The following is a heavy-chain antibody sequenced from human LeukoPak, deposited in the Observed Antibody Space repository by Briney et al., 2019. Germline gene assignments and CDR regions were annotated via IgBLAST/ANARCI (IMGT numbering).Heavy chain of an antibody. CDR2: ISYDGSNK. Sequence: GGSLRLSCLASGFTFRSFGMHWVRQAPGTGLEWVALISYDGSNKNYADSVKCRFTISRDNSKNILYLQMNSLRVEDTAVYFCARGYGGNSAAFDSWGQGTMVTVSS. CDR3: ARGYGGNSAAFDS. J-gene: IGHJ3*02. D-gene: IGHD4-23*01. V-gene: IGHV3-30*03. CDR1: GFTFRSFG.